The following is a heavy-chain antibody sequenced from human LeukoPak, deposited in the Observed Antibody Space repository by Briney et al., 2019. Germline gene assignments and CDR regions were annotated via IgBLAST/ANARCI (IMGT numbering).Heavy chain of an antibody. CDR1: GFTYSSYY. CDR3: VKDETGSSWYN. CDR2: IGGSGTGT. Sequence: GGSLRLSCAASGFTYSSYYMSWVRQAPGKGLEWVSAIGGSGTGTYYADSVKGRFTISRDNSKNTLYLQMNSLRAEDTAVYYCVKDETGSSWYNWGQGTLVTVSS. J-gene: IGHJ4*02. D-gene: IGHD6-13*01. V-gene: IGHV3-23*01.